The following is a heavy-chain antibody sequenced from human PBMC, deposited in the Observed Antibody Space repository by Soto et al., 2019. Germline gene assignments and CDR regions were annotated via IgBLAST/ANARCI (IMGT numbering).Heavy chain of an antibody. Sequence: PSQTLSLTCAISGDSVSSNSAAWNWIRQSPSRGLEWLGRTYYRSKWYNDYAVSVNSRITINPDTSKNQFSLQLNSVTLEDTAVYYCARDGGYSGSRYRRFDYWGQGTLVTVSS. CDR2: TYYRSKWYN. J-gene: IGHJ4*02. D-gene: IGHD1-26*01. CDR3: ARDGGYSGSRYRRFDY. CDR1: GDSVSSNSAA. V-gene: IGHV6-1*01.